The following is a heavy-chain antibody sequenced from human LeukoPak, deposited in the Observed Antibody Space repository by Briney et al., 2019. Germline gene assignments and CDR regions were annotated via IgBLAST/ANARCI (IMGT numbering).Heavy chain of an antibody. CDR3: ARVPRGIAAAGPLFGP. Sequence: SETLSLTCAVYGGSFSGYYWSWIRQPPGKGLEWIGEINHSGSTNYNPSLKSRVTISVDTSKNQFSLKLISVTAADTAVYYCARVPRGIAAAGPLFGPWGQGTLVTVSS. J-gene: IGHJ5*02. CDR1: GGSFSGYY. D-gene: IGHD6-13*01. V-gene: IGHV4-34*01. CDR2: INHSGST.